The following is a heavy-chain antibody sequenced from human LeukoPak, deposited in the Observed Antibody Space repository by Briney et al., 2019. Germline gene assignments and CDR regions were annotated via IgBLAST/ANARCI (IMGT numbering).Heavy chain of an antibody. CDR2: ISYDGSNK. V-gene: IGHV3-30*03. D-gene: IGHD2-21*02. Sequence: GGSLRLSCAASGFTFSSYGMHWVRQAPGKGLEWVAVISYDGSNKYYADSVKGRFTISRDNSKNTLYLQMNSLRAEDTAMYYCASQISYCGGDCYPDAFDIWGQGTMVTVSS. CDR1: GFTFSSYG. CDR3: ASQISYCGGDCYPDAFDI. J-gene: IGHJ3*02.